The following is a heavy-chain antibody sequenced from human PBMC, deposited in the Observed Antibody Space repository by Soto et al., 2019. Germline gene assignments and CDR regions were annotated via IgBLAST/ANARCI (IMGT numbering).Heavy chain of an antibody. V-gene: IGHV2-5*01. Sequence: GSGPTLVNPTQTLTLTCTFSGFSLSTSGVGVGWIRQPPGKALEWLALIYWNDDKRYSPSLKSRLTITKDTSKNQVVLTMTNMDPVDTATYXCAHSRDYGHYEDYFDYWGQGTLVTVSS. J-gene: IGHJ4*02. CDR1: GFSLSTSGVG. CDR2: IYWNDDK. CDR3: AHSRDYGHYEDYFDY. D-gene: IGHD4-17*01.